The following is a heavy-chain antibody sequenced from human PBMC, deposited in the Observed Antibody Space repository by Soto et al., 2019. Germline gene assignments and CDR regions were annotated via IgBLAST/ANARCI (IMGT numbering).Heavy chain of an antibody. D-gene: IGHD2-2*02. V-gene: IGHV4-59*01. Sequence: QVQLQESGPGLVKPSETLSLTCSVSGDSIDRYYWSWIRQAPGQGLEWIGYIDKSGSTNYNPSVKGRATISVDTLRNQFSLKLSSVSAADTAMYYCARVGRYCISVYCYTDVGWFDPWGQGTLVTVSS. CDR1: GDSIDRYY. CDR2: IDKSGST. J-gene: IGHJ5*02. CDR3: ARVGRYCISVYCYTDVGWFDP.